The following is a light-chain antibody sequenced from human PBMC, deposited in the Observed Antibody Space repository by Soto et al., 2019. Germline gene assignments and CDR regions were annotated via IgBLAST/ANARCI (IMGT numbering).Light chain of an antibody. CDR3: SSFTSSITHV. CDR2: DVT. CDR1: SSDVGGYNS. Sequence: QSVLTQPASVSGSPGQSITISCTGTSSDVGGYNSVSWYRQDPGKAPKLMIYDVTNRPSGVSNRFSGSKSGNTASLTISGLQAEDEADYYCSSFTSSITHVFGTGTKGTVL. V-gene: IGLV2-14*01. J-gene: IGLJ1*01.